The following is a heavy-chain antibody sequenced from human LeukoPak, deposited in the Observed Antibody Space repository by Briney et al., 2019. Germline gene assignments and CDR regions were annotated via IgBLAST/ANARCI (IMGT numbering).Heavy chain of an antibody. J-gene: IGHJ4*02. V-gene: IGHV3-30*03. Sequence: GGSLRLSCAASGFTFKNYVIHWVRQAPGKGLEWVAVVSYDRSIKYYADSVKGRFTISRDNSKNTLYLQMSSLRAEDTAVYYCAREGYYGSGTPSFYFDFWGQGTLVTVSS. D-gene: IGHD3-10*01. CDR3: AREGYYGSGTPSFYFDF. CDR2: VSYDRSIK. CDR1: GFTFKNYV.